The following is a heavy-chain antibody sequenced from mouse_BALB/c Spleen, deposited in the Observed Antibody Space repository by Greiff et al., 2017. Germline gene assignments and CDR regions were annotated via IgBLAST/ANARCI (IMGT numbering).Heavy chain of an antibody. CDR1: GYSITSDYA. J-gene: IGHJ4*01. D-gene: IGHD2-3*01. CDR3: ASDGYYGYAMDY. CDR2: ISYSGST. V-gene: IGHV3-2*02. Sequence: EVQLQESGPGLVKPSQSLSLTCTVTGYSITSDYAWNWIRQFPGNKLEWMGYISYSGSTSYNPFLKSRISITRDTSKNQFFLQLNSVTTEDTATYYCASDGYYGYAMDYWGQGTSVTVSS.